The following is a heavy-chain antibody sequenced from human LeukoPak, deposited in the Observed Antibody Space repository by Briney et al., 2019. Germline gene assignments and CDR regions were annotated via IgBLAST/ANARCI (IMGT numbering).Heavy chain of an antibody. CDR1: GGSISRGGYY. Sequence: SETLSLTCTVSGGSISRGGYYWSWIRQHPGKGVEWFGYIYYSGSNYYNPSLKSRVTISVDTSKNQYSLKLSSVTAADTAVYYCARDSFYDILTGSYGMDVWGQGTTVTVSS. J-gene: IGHJ6*02. CDR3: ARDSFYDILTGSYGMDV. V-gene: IGHV4-31*03. D-gene: IGHD3-9*01. CDR2: IYYSGSN.